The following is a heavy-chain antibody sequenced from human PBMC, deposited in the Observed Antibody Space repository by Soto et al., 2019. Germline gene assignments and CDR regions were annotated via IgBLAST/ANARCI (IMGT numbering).Heavy chain of an antibody. CDR2: IIPIFGTA. CDR1: GGTFSSYA. J-gene: IGHJ4*02. Sequence: QVQLVQSGAEVKKPGSSVKVSCKASGGTFSSYAISWVRHAPGQGLEWMGGIIPIFGTANYAQKFQGRVTITADESTSTAYMELSSLRSEDTAVYYCARGAGYCSGGSCQPNFDYWGQGTLVTVSS. D-gene: IGHD2-15*01. CDR3: ARGAGYCSGGSCQPNFDY. V-gene: IGHV1-69*01.